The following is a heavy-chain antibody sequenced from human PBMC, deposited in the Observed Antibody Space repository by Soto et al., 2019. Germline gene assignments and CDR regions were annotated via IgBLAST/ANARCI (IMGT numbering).Heavy chain of an antibody. CDR2: INPNSGGT. CDR3: ASRGYYYGSGSTYYFDY. J-gene: IGHJ4*02. Sequence: SVKVSFKASCYTFTGYYMHWVRQAPVQGLEWMGWINPNSGGTNYAQKFQGRVTMTRDTSISTAYMEMSRLRSDDTAVYYCASRGYYYGSGSTYYFDYWGQGTMVTVSS. V-gene: IGHV1-2*02. D-gene: IGHD3-10*01. CDR1: CYTFTGYY.